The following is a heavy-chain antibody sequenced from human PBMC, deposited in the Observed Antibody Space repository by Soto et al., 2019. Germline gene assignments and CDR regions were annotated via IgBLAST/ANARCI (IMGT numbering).Heavy chain of an antibody. Sequence: QVQLVQSGAEVKKPESSVKVSCKAPGGTFSTYAISWVRQAPGQGLEWMGGIIPMFGTANYAQRFQDRVTITADESTNTAYMELSSLRSDDTAVYFCASGIQLWLRRINNGYSGWGQGTLVTVSS. CDR1: GGTFSTYA. CDR3: ASGIQLWLRRINNGYSG. V-gene: IGHV1-69*12. J-gene: IGHJ4*02. CDR2: IIPMFGTA. D-gene: IGHD5-18*01.